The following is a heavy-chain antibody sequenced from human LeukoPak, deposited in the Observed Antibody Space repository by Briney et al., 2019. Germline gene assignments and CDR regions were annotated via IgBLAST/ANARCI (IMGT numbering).Heavy chain of an antibody. V-gene: IGHV4-59*01. CDR1: GGSISSYY. Sequence: SETLSLTCTVPGGSISSYYWSWIRQPPGKGLEWIGYIYYSGSTNYNPSLKSRDTISVDTSKNQFSLKLSSVTAADTAVYYCAREGPIYYYYYMDVWGKGTTVTVSS. CDR2: IYYSGST. J-gene: IGHJ6*03. CDR3: AREGPIYYYYYMDV.